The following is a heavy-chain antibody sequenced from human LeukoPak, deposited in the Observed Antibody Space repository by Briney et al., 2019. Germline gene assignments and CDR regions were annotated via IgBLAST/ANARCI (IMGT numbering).Heavy chain of an antibody. J-gene: IGHJ1*01. V-gene: IGHV1-69*06. CDR2: IIPIFGTG. D-gene: IGHD7-27*01. Sequence: ASVKVSCKASGGNFNTYAISWVRQAPGQGLEWMGGIIPIFGTGNYAQKFQGRVTITADKSTNTAYMELSSLKSEDTAVYYCARDHDLTGTYEYLKYWGQGTLVSVSS. CDR3: ARDHDLTGTYEYLKY. CDR1: GGNFNTYA.